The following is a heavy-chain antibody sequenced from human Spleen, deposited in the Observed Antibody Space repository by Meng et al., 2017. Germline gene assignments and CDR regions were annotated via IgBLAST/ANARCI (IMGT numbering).Heavy chain of an antibody. V-gene: IGHV1-18*01. CDR1: GYTFTSYG. CDR3: ARDRGSGYYAY. J-gene: IGHJ4*02. CDR2: ITYNGDT. Sequence: ASVKVSCKAPGYTFTSYGITWVRQAPGQGLEWMGWITYNGDTNYAEKFQGRVTLTTDTSTSTAYMELRSLTPDDTAVYYCARDRGSGYYAYWGQGTLVTVSS. D-gene: IGHD5-12*01.